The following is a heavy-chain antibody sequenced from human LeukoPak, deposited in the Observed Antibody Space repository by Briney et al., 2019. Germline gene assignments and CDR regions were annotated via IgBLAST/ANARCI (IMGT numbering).Heavy chain of an antibody. CDR2: INHNGNVN. Sequence: PGGSLRLSCAASGFTFSSYSMNWARQAPGTGLEWVASINHNGNVNYYVDSVKGRFTISRDNAKNSLYLQMSNLRAEDTAVYFCARGGGLDVWGQGATVTVSS. V-gene: IGHV3-7*03. CDR1: GFTFSSYS. CDR3: ARGGGLDV. J-gene: IGHJ6*02. D-gene: IGHD3-16*01.